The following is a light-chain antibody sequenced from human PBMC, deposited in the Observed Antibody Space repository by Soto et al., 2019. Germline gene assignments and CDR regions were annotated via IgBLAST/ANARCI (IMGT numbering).Light chain of an antibody. CDR3: CSYAGSSTLV. V-gene: IGLV2-23*02. Sequence: QSVLTQPASVSGSPGQSITISCTGTSSDVGSFNLVSWYQQHPGKAPKLMIYEVSKRPSTVSNRFSGSKSGNTASLTISGLQAEDEADYYCCSYAGSSTLVFGGGTKLNVL. CDR1: SSDVGSFNL. CDR2: EVS. J-gene: IGLJ2*01.